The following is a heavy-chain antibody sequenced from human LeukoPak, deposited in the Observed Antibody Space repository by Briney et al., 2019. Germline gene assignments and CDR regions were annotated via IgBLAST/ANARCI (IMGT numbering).Heavy chain of an antibody. D-gene: IGHD2-21*01. CDR1: GFTFDGYG. CDR2: INWNGGRK. J-gene: IGHJ6*03. CDR3: GTTGGENSGCYYYYMDV. V-gene: IGHV3-20*04. Sequence: PGGSLRLSCAASGFTFDGYGMSWVRQTPGKGLEWVSSINWNGGRKAYADSVKGRFTISRDNTNNSLYLQMNSLRAEDTALYYCGTTGGENSGCYYYYMDVWGKGTRSPSP.